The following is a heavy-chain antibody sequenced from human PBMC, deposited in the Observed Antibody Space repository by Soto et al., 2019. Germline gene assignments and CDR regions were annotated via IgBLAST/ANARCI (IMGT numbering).Heavy chain of an antibody. J-gene: IGHJ4*02. D-gene: IGHD3-3*01. CDR2: ISSSSSTT. Sequence: EVQLVESGGGLVQPGGSLRLSCVASGFTFSTYSMNWVPQDPGKGLEWISYISSSSSTTYADSVKGRFTISRDNAKNSLYLQMNSLIDEDTAVYYCARTIWSGYFQADYWGQGTLVSVSS. V-gene: IGHV3-48*02. CDR3: ARTIWSGYFQADY. CDR1: GFTFSTYS.